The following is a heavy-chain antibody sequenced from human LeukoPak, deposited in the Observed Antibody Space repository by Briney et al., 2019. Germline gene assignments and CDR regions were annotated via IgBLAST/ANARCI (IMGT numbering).Heavy chain of an antibody. D-gene: IGHD2-2*01. CDR3: ARAGGNCSSTSCSRGRWFDP. Sequence: ASVKVSCKASGYTFTGYYMRWVRQAPGQGLEWMGWINPNSGGTNYAQKFQGRVTMTRDTSISTAYMEPSRLRSDDTAVYYCARAGGNCSSTSCSRGRWFDPWGQGTLVTVSS. CDR1: GYTFTGYY. CDR2: INPNSGGT. V-gene: IGHV1-2*02. J-gene: IGHJ5*02.